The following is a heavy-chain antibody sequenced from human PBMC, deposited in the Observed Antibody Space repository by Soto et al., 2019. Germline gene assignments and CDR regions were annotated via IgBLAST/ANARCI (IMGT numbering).Heavy chain of an antibody. V-gene: IGHV4-59*08. CDR3: ARGPYYDLIWNYYYMDV. J-gene: IGHJ6*03. CDR2: MYYSGST. D-gene: IGHD3-16*01. CDR1: GGSISGHY. Sequence: QVQLQESGPGLVKPSETLSLSCSVSGGSISGHYWSWVRQTTGKGLEWIGYMYYSGSTNYNPSLKSRVTISVDTSTNHFSLRLTSVTAADTAVYYCARGPYYDLIWNYYYMDVWGKGTTVTVSS.